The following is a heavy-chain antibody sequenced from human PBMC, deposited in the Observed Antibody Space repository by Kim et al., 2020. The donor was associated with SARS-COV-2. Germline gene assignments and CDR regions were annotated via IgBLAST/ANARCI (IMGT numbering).Heavy chain of an antibody. Sequence: SALSGKGRITFNPDTSKNQFSLQLNSVTPEDTAVYYCARDRQRAGTGVDYWGQGTLVTVSS. D-gene: IGHD6-19*01. CDR3: ARDRQRAGTGVDY. V-gene: IGHV6-1*01. J-gene: IGHJ4*02.